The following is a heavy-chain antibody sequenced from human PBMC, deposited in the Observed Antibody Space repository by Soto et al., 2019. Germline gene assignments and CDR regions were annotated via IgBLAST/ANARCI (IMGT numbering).Heavy chain of an antibody. J-gene: IGHJ6*02. D-gene: IGHD3-3*01. CDR2: INHSGST. Sequence: XETLSLTCAVYGGSFSGYYWSWIRQPPGKGLEWIGEINHSGSTNYNPSLKSRVTISVDTSKNQFSLKLSSVTAADTAVYYCEKSASYYYYGMDVWGQGTTVTVSS. CDR1: GGSFSGYY. CDR3: EKSASYYYYGMDV. V-gene: IGHV4-34*01.